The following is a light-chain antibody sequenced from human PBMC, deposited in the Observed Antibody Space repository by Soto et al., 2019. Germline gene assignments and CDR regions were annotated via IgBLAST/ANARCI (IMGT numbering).Light chain of an antibody. J-gene: IGLJ1*01. CDR3: SSYRSGTTVV. V-gene: IGLV2-14*01. CDR1: STDVGGYDF. CDR2: EVS. Sequence: QSALTQPASVSGSPGQSISISCTGNSTDVGGYDFVSWYKHQPGTAPKLLISEVSKRPSGVSDRFSGSKSGDTASLTISGLQAEDEADYYCSSYRSGTTVVFGAWTKVTVL.